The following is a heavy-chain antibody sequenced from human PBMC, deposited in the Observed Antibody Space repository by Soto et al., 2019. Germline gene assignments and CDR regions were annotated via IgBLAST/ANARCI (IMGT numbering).Heavy chain of an antibody. CDR2: IYYSGSA. V-gene: IGHV4-31*03. J-gene: IGHJ4*02. D-gene: IGHD5-12*01. CDR1: GGSISSSSYY. CDR3: ARGTGYSGYDY. Sequence: SETLSLTCTVSGGSISSSSYYWGWIRQPPGKGLEWIGYIYYSGSAYYNPSLQSRLTLSIDTSKNQFSLKLSSVTAADTAVYYCARGTGYSGYDYWGLGSLVTVSS.